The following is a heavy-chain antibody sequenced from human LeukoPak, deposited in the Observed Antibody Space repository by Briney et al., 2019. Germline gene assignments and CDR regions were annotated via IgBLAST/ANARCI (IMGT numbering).Heavy chain of an antibody. Sequence: SETLSLTCTVSGGSISNDYWSWIRQPAGKRLEWIGHIYISGITNYNPSLKSRVTISIDTPKNQFSLKLTSVTAADTAVYYCARHGGSWTFDYWGQGTLVTVSS. D-gene: IGHD6-13*01. V-gene: IGHV4-59*08. CDR1: GGSISNDY. CDR2: IYISGIT. J-gene: IGHJ4*02. CDR3: ARHGGSWTFDY.